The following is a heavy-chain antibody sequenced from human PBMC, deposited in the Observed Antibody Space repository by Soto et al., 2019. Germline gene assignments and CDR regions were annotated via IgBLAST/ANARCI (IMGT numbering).Heavy chain of an antibody. J-gene: IGHJ6*02. V-gene: IGHV1-69*12. CDR2: IIPIFGTA. CDR1: GGTFSSYA. Sequence: QVQLVQSGAEVKKPGSSVKVSCKASGGTFSSYAISWVRQAPGQGLEWMGGIIPIFGTANYAQKFQGRVTITADETTSTTFTELSSLRSDDAAVYYGARPRATSYYYYGMDVWGQGTTVTVSS. CDR3: ARPRATSYYYYGMDV. D-gene: IGHD1-26*01.